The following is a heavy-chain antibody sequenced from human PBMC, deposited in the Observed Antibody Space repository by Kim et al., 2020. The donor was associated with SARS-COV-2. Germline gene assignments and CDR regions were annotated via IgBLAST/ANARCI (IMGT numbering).Heavy chain of an antibody. V-gene: IGHV1-8*01. CDR1: GSTFTTYD. J-gene: IGHJ3*01. D-gene: IGHD1-7*01. Sequence: ASVKVSCKASGSTFTTYDINWVRQATGQGLEWMGWMNPKSGNTGYAQKFQGRVTMTRNTSISTAYMELSSLRSEDTAVFFCARAGPKYAFDLWGQGTMVT. CDR2: MNPKSGNT. CDR3: ARAGPKYAFDL.